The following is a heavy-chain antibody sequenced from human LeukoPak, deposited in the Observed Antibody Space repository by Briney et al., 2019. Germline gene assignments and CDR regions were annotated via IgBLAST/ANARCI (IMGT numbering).Heavy chain of an antibody. CDR1: GGPISSHY. CDR3: ARYSLIGNNDFDI. Sequence: SETLSLTCTVSGGPISSHYWSWIRQPPGKGLEWIGYIDNSGRTNYNPSLMSRVTISADTSKNQFSLNVTSVTAADTAVFYCARYSLIGNNDFDIWGQGTMVTISS. J-gene: IGHJ3*02. V-gene: IGHV4-59*11. D-gene: IGHD1-20*01. CDR2: IDNSGRT.